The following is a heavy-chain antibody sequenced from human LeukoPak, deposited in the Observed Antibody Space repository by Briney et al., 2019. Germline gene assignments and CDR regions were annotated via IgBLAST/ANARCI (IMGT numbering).Heavy chain of an antibody. V-gene: IGHV4-31*03. CDR1: GSSISSGGYY. CDR3: AREPAARPNWFDP. CDR2: IYYSGST. D-gene: IGHD2-2*01. Sequence: PSETLSLTCTVSGSSISSGGYYWSWIRQHPGKGLEWIGYIYYSGSTYYNPSLKSRVTISVDTSKNQFSLKLSSVTAADTAVYYCAREPAARPNWFDPWGQGTLVTVSS. J-gene: IGHJ5*02.